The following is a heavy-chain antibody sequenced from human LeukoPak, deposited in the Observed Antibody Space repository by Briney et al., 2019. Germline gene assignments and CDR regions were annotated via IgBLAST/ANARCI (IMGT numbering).Heavy chain of an antibody. V-gene: IGHV1-46*01. CDR3: ARDLDRTIRGIRLDY. CDR1: GYTFTSYY. Sequence: GASVKVSCKASGYTFTSYYMHWVRQAPGQGLEWMGIINPSGGSTSYAQKFQGRVTMTRDTSTSTVYMELSSLRSEDTAVHYCARDLDRTIRGIRLDYWGQGTLVTVSS. J-gene: IGHJ4*02. CDR2: INPSGGST. D-gene: IGHD3-10*01.